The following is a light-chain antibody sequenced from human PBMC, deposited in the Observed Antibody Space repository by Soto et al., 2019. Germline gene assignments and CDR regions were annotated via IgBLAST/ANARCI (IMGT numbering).Light chain of an antibody. CDR3: LQHKSYQWT. Sequence: DIRMTQSPSAMSASVGDRVIITCRSSQAISNYLAWFQQKPGQATKRLIYAASTLQSGVPSRFSGSGSGTEFSLTIDTLEPEDFATYFCLQHKSYQWTFGQGTKVDIK. J-gene: IGKJ1*01. CDR2: AAS. CDR1: QAISNY. V-gene: IGKV1-17*03.